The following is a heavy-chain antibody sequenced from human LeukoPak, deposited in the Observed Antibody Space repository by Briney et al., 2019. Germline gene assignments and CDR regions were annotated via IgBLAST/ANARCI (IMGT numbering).Heavy chain of an antibody. CDR3: ARQQSYGDYVDY. CDR2: IYYSGST. D-gene: IGHD4-17*01. CDR1: GGSISSYY. J-gene: IGHJ4*02. Sequence: SETLSLTCTVSGGSISSYYWSWIRQPPGKGLEGIGYIYYSGSTNYNPSLKSRVTISVDTSKNQFSLKLSSVTAADTAVYYCARQQSYGDYVDYWGQGTLVTVSS. V-gene: IGHV4-59*08.